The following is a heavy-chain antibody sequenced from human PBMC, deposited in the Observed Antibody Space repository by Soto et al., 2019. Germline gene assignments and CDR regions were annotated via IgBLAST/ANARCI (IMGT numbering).Heavy chain of an antibody. CDR2: IRTAGDT. Sequence: GGSLRLSCAASGFTFSTYDMHWVRQVTGKGLEWVSAIRTAGDTYYPGSVKGRFTISRENAKNSLYLQMDSLRVEDTAVYYCARVKRNDWYYFDNWGQGTLVTVSS. CDR1: GFTFSTYD. CDR3: ARVKRNDWYYFDN. J-gene: IGHJ4*02. D-gene: IGHD3-9*01. V-gene: IGHV3-13*01.